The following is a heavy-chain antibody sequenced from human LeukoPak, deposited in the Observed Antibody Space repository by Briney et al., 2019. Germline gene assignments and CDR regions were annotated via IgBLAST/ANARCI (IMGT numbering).Heavy chain of an antibody. CDR3: ARDLRGSGSYYRPTEGWFDP. Sequence: SETLSLTCAVYGGSFSGYYWSWIRQPPGKGLEWIGEINHSGSTNYNPSLKSRVTISVDTSKNQFSLKLSSVTAADTAVYYCARDLRGSGSYYRPTEGWFDPWGQGTLVTVSS. V-gene: IGHV4-34*01. D-gene: IGHD3-10*01. J-gene: IGHJ5*02. CDR2: INHSGST. CDR1: GGSFSGYY.